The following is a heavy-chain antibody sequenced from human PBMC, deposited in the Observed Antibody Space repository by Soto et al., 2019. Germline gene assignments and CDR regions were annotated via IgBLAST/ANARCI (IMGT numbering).Heavy chain of an antibody. J-gene: IGHJ4*02. CDR1: GGSICSGDYY. CDR2: IYRSGGA. Sequence: SETLSLTCTVSGGSICSGDYYWGGMRQPPGKGLEWIGYIYRSGGAYYNPSLKSRVTISADTSKNQFSLRLTSVTAADTAVYYCARGRSSGYSSAVDNWGQGNMVTVSS. D-gene: IGHD3-22*01. V-gene: IGHV4-30-4*01. CDR3: ARGRSSGYSSAVDN.